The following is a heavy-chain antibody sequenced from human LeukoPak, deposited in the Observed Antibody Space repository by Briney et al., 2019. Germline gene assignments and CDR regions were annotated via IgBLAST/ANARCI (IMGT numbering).Heavy chain of an antibody. D-gene: IGHD3-16*01. Sequence: ASVKVSCKASGYTFSTHGISWVRQAPGQGLEWMGWISGNNGNTHYAQKIQGRVTMTTDTSTSTAYMELRSLGSDDTAVYYCARERGGGRDSPWFDYWGQGTLVTVSS. J-gene: IGHJ4*02. CDR2: ISGNNGNT. CDR3: ARERGGGRDSPWFDY. CDR1: GYTFSTHG. V-gene: IGHV1-18*01.